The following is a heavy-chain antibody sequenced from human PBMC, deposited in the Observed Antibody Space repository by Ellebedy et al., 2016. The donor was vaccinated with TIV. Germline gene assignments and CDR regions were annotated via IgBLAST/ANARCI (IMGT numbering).Heavy chain of an antibody. CDR3: ANLGWGCYYGGDF. CDR1: GFTFNRYY. Sequence: GESLKISCAASGFTFNRYYMSWVRQAPGKGLEWVATIKEDGSEKYYVDSVKGRFTISRDNAKNSLYLKMNSLRAEDTAVYDWANLGWGCYYGGDFWGQGTMVTVSS. D-gene: IGHD1-26*01. V-gene: IGHV3-7*03. CDR2: IKEDGSEK. J-gene: IGHJ3*01.